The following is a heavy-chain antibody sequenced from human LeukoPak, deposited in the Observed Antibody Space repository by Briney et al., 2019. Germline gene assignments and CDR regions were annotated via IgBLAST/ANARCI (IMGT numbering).Heavy chain of an antibody. D-gene: IGHD3-22*01. CDR1: GFTFGDYA. J-gene: IGHJ4*02. CDR3: TRVVHYYDSSGYGYYFDY. CDR2: IRSKAYGGTT. Sequence: GGSLRLSCTASGFTFGDYAMSWVRQAPGKGREWVGFIRSKAYGGTTEYAASVKGRFTISRDDSKSIAYLQMNSLKTEDTAVYYCTRVVHYYDSSGYGYYFDYWGQGTLVTVSS. V-gene: IGHV3-49*04.